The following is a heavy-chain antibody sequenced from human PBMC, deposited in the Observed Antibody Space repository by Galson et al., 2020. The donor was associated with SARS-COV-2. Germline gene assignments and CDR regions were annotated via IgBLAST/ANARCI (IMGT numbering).Heavy chain of an antibody. D-gene: IGHD3-10*01. V-gene: IGHV3-30-3*01. CDR3: ESMVRVGTRDEDEDH. Sequence: GESLKISCAASGFTFSNFPLHWVRQAPGKGLEWVAFISYDGTTQHYADSVKGRFTISRDNSKNTLYLQMNTLRVEDTAVYYCESMVRVGTRDEDEDHWGQGTPVTVSS. J-gene: IGHJ4*02. CDR1: GFTFSNFP. CDR2: ISYDGTTQ.